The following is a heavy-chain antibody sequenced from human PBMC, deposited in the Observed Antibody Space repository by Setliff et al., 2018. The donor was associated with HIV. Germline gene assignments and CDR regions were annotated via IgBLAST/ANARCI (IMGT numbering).Heavy chain of an antibody. D-gene: IGHD6-13*01. CDR2: ISAYNGNI. J-gene: IGHJ2*01. V-gene: IGHV1-18*01. CDR3: ARDREAGDWYFDL. CDR1: GYIFSSYG. Sequence: GASVKVSCKASGYIFSSYGISWVRQAPGQGLEWMGWISAYNGNINYAQKLQGRVTMTTDTSTSTAHMELRSLRSDDTAVYYCARDREAGDWYFDLWGRGTLVTVSS.